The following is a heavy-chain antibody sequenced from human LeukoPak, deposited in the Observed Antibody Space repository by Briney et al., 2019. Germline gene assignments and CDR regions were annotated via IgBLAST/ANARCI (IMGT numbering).Heavy chain of an antibody. Sequence: SETLSLTCTVSGGSISSYYWSWIRQPPGKGLEWIGYIYYSGSTNYNPSLKSRVTISVDTSKNQFSLKLSSVTAADTAVYYCARHGSGSAVPYPGGMPDYYAMDVWGQGTTVIVSS. CDR1: GGSISSYY. D-gene: IGHD1-14*01. CDR3: ARHGSGSAVPYPGGMPDYYAMDV. CDR2: IYYSGST. J-gene: IGHJ6*02. V-gene: IGHV4-59*08.